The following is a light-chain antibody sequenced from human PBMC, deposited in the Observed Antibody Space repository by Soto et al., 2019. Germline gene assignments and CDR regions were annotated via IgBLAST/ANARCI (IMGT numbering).Light chain of an antibody. Sequence: EIVLTQSPGTLSLSPGERATLSCRASQSVSSSYLAWYQQKPGQAPRLLIYGASSRATGIPDRFSGSGSGTDFTLTISRLDPEDFAEYYCQQYGSSPFTFGPGPKVDIK. J-gene: IGKJ3*01. CDR1: QSVSSSY. V-gene: IGKV3-20*01. CDR3: QQYGSSPFT. CDR2: GAS.